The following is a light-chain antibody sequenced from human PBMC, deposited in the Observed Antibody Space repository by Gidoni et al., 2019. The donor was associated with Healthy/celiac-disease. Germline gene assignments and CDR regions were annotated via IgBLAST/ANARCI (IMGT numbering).Light chain of an antibody. V-gene: IGKV3-20*01. CDR2: GAS. J-gene: IGKJ2*01. CDR3: QQYGSSPPYT. CDR1: QSVSSSY. Sequence: GLTQSQGTLSLSPGERATLSCRASQSVSSSYLDGYQQKPGQAPRLLSYGASSRATGIPDRFSGSGSVTDFTLTISRLEPEDFAVYCCQQYGSSPPYTFGQGTKLEIK.